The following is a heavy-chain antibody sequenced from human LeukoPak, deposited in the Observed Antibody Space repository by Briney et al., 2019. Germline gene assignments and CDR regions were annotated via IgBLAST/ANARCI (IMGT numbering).Heavy chain of an antibody. J-gene: IGHJ3*02. V-gene: IGHV3-30-3*01. CDR2: VLSDGGKK. Sequence: GGSLRLSCAASGFTFSTYAMHWVRQAPGKGLEWVAVVLSDGGKKYYADSVKGRFSISRDNSKNTLYLQMNSLRAEDTAVYYCARTALHYFGSGSYSLDPFDIWGQGTRVTVPS. CDR1: GFTFSTYA. D-gene: IGHD3-10*01. CDR3: ARTALHYFGSGSYSLDPFDI.